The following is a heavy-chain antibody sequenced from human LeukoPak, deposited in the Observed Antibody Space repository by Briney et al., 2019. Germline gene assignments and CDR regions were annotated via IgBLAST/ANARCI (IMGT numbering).Heavy chain of an antibody. CDR3: ARGVFAFDY. CDR1: GGSISSGGYS. J-gene: IGHJ4*02. Sequence: SETLSPTCAVSGGSISSGGYSWSWIRQPPGKGLEWIGYIYYSGSTNYNPSLKSRVTISVDTSKNQFSLKLSSVTAADTAVYYCARGVFAFDYWGQGTLVTVSS. CDR2: IYYSGST. D-gene: IGHD6-13*01. V-gene: IGHV4-61*08.